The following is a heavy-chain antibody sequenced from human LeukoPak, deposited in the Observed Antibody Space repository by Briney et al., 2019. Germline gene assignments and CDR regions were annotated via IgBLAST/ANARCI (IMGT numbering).Heavy chain of an antibody. CDR3: ARGATKVTSVIHMDV. D-gene: IGHD4-17*01. V-gene: IGHV4-59*01. CDR2: IYYSGST. Sequence: PSETLSLTCTVSGGSISSYYWSWIRQPPEKGLEWIGYIYYSGSTNYNPSLKSRVTISVDTSKNQFSLKLSSVTAADTAVYYCARGATKVTSVIHMDVWGKGTTVIVSS. J-gene: IGHJ6*03. CDR1: GGSISSYY.